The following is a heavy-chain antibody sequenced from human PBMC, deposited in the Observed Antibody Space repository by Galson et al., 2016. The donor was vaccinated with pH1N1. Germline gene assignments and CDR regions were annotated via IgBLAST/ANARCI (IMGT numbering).Heavy chain of an antibody. V-gene: IGHV5-51*01. Sequence: QSGAEVKKPGESLKISCKGSGFSFTSYWIGWVRQMPGKGLEWMGVIYPGASDTRYSPSFQGQVTISADKSISTAYLQWSSLKASDTAMYYCAKYYYDSSGSGAIGTFDIWGQGTMVTVSS. CDR2: IYPGASDT. J-gene: IGHJ3*02. CDR3: AKYYYDSSGSGAIGTFDI. CDR1: GFSFTSYW. D-gene: IGHD3-22*01.